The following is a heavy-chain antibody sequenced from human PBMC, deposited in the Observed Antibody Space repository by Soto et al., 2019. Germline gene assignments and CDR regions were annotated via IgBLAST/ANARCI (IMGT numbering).Heavy chain of an antibody. V-gene: IGHV1-3*01. CDR2: INAGNGNT. CDR1: GYTFTSYA. J-gene: IGHJ4*02. D-gene: IGHD6-19*01. Sequence: ASVKVSRKASGYTFTSYAIHLVRQAPGQRLEWMGWINAGNGNTKYSQKFQDRVTITRDTSASTAYMELSSLRSEDTAVYYCARDLGGWPDYWGQGTLVTVSS. CDR3: ARDLGGWPDY.